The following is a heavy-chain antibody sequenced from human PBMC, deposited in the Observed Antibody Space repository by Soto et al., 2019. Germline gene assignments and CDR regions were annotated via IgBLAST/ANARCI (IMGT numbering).Heavy chain of an antibody. CDR1: GFSLDTWGVG. J-gene: IGHJ4*02. V-gene: IGHV2-5*02. Sequence: QITLKESGPTLVGPTQTLTLTCTVTGFSLDTWGVGVGWIRQPPGKAPEWLALIYWDDDKRYSPSLKNRLTITKDTSKNQVVLTVTNMDSVDTVTYSCARALGSWGSYYFDHWGQGTLVTVSS. CDR2: IYWDDDK. D-gene: IGHD3-16*01. CDR3: ARALGSWGSYYFDH.